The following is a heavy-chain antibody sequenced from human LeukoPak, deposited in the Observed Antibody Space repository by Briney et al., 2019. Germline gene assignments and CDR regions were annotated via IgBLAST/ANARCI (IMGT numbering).Heavy chain of an antibody. CDR2: ISSSSTYI. CDR1: GYSFNAYA. D-gene: IGHD5-18*01. Sequence: GGSLRLSCAASGYSFNAYAMSWVRQAPGKGLEWVSSISSSSTYIYYADSVKGRFTISRDNAKNSLYLQMNSLRAEDTAVYYCAREAGTAMKPHYWGQGTLVTVSS. V-gene: IGHV3-21*01. CDR3: AREAGTAMKPHY. J-gene: IGHJ4*02.